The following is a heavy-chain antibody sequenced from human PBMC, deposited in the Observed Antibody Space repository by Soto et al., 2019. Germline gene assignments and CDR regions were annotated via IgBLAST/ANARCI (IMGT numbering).Heavy chain of an antibody. CDR1: GGSVSSGSFY. CDR3: ARAPYDRSGYPWFDY. CDR2: IYNNGRT. Sequence: PSETLSLTCTVSGGSVSSGSFYWNWIRQPPGKGLEWIAYIYNNGRTNSNPSLKSRVTISVDTSKNQFSLKLSSVTAADTAVYYCARAPYDRSGYPWFDYWGQGSPVTVSA. V-gene: IGHV4-61*01. D-gene: IGHD3-22*01. J-gene: IGHJ4*02.